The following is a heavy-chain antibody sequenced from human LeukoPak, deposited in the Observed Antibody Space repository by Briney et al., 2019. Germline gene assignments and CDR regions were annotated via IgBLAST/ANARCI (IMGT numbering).Heavy chain of an antibody. CDR2: INHSGST. CDR3: AREYDYVWGSYRYPFDY. J-gene: IGHJ4*02. Sequence: SETLSLTCAVYDGSFSGYYWSWIRQPPGKGLEWIGEINHSGSTNYNPSLKSRVTISVDTSKNQFSLKLSSVTAADTAVYYCAREYDYVWGSYRYPFDYWGQGTLVTVSS. D-gene: IGHD3-16*02. CDR1: DGSFSGYY. V-gene: IGHV4-34*01.